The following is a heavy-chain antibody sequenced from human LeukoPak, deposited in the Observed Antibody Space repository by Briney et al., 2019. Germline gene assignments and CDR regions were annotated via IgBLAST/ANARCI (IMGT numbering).Heavy chain of an antibody. J-gene: IGHJ3*02. Sequence: PSETLSLTCAVYGGSFSSYYWSWIRQPPGKGLEWIGYIYYSGSTNYNPSLKSRVTISVDTSKNQFSLKLSSVTAADTAVYYCARPFRSGSYGLHAFDIWGQGTMVTVSS. CDR3: ARPFRSGSYGLHAFDI. CDR1: GGSFSSYY. CDR2: IYYSGST. V-gene: IGHV4-59*08. D-gene: IGHD3-10*01.